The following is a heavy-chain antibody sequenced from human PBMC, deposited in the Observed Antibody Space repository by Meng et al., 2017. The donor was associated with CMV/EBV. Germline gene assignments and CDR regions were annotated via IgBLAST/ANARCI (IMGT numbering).Heavy chain of an antibody. D-gene: IGHD1-20*01. CDR3: ASVTGIGWWYFDL. J-gene: IGHJ2*01. CDR2: IIPIFGTA. CDR1: GGTFSSYA. V-gene: IGHV1-69*12. Sequence: VQVGPPGAGVKKPWRLGKVSCQASGGTFSSYAISWVRQAPGPGLEWMGGIIPIFGTANYAQKFQGRVTITADESTSTAYMALSSLRSEDTAVYYCASVTGIGWWYFDLWGRGTLVTVSS.